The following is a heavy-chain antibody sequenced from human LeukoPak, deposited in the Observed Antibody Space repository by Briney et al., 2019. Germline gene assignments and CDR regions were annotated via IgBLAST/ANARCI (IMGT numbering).Heavy chain of an antibody. Sequence: VASVKVSCKSSGYTFTDYYIQWARQPPAQGLEWMGLINPNSGGAKYAQKFQGRVTMTRDTSISTAYMKFRSLKTDDKAMYYCARGKHFDSGGYYATFYFDYWGQGTLIPVS. D-gene: IGHD3-22*01. V-gene: IGHV1-2*02. CDR3: ARGKHFDSGGYYATFYFDY. CDR1: GYTFTDYY. CDR2: INPNSGGA. J-gene: IGHJ4*02.